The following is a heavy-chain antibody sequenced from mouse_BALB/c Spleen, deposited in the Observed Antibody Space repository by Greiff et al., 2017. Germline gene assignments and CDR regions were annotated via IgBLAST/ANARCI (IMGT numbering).Heavy chain of an antibody. D-gene: IGHD3-3*01. CDR2: INPYNGAT. V-gene: IGHV1-31*01. Sequence: VQLQQSGPELVKPGASVKISCKASGYSFTGYYMHWVKQSHVKSLEWIGRINPYNGATSYNQNFKDKASLTVDKSSSTAYMELHSLTSEDSAVYYCARSDLGAWFAYWGQGTLVTVSA. CDR3: ARSDLGAWFAY. J-gene: IGHJ3*01. CDR1: GYSFTGYY.